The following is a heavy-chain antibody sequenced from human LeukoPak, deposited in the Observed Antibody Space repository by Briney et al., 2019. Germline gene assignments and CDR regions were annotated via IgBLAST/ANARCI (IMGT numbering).Heavy chain of an antibody. Sequence: GGSLRLSCAASGFTLSSYWLSWVHQAPGKGLEWVANIKQDGSEKYYVDSVKGRFTISRDNAKNSLYLQMNSLRAEDTAVYYCARRIPGLTPHIDYWGQGTLVTVSS. V-gene: IGHV3-7*01. CDR1: GFTLSSYW. CDR2: IKQDGSEK. D-gene: IGHD2-15*01. CDR3: ARRIPGLTPHIDY. J-gene: IGHJ4*02.